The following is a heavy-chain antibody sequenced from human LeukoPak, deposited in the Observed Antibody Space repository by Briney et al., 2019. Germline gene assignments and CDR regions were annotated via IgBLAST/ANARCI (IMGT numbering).Heavy chain of an antibody. Sequence: GSLRLSCAASGFTFSSYAMSWVRQAPGNGLEWVSAISGSGGSTYYADSVKGRLTISRDNAKNSLYLQMNSLRAEDTAVYYCARREGYCSSTSCYVFDYWGQGTLVTVSS. V-gene: IGHV3-23*01. D-gene: IGHD2-2*01. CDR3: ARREGYCSSTSCYVFDY. CDR2: ISGSGGST. CDR1: GFTFSSYA. J-gene: IGHJ4*02.